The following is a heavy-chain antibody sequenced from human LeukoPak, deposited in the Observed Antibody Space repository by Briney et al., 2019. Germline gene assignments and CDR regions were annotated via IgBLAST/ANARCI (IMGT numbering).Heavy chain of an antibody. CDR2: INPNSGGT. CDR1: GYTFTGYY. D-gene: IGHD1-26*01. J-gene: IGHJ4*02. CDR3: ARCPTGSYRDFDY. Sequence: ASVKVSCKASGYTFTGYYMHWVRQAPGPGLEWMGRINPNSGGTNYAQKFQGRVTMTRDTSISTAYMELSRLRSDDTAVYYCARCPTGSYRDFDYWGQGTLVTVSS. V-gene: IGHV1-2*06.